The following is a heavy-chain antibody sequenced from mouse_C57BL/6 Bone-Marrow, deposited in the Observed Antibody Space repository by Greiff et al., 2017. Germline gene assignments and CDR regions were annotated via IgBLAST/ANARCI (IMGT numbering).Heavy chain of an antibody. CDR2: IDPEDGET. CDR3: ARGDGRGDRLDY. J-gene: IGHJ2*01. D-gene: IGHD1-1*01. Sequence: VQLKQSGAELVKPGASVKLSCTASGFNIKDYYMHWVKQRTEQGLEWIGRIDPEDGETQYAPKFQGKATITADTSSNTAYLQLSSLTSEDTAVYYCARGDGRGDRLDYWGQGTTLTVSS. V-gene: IGHV14-2*01. CDR1: GFNIKDYY.